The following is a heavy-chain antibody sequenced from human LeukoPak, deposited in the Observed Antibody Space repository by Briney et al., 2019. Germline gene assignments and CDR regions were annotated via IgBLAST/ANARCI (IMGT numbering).Heavy chain of an antibody. J-gene: IGHJ5*02. CDR3: ARALLRYCSSTSCYWFDP. Sequence: SVTVSCKASGGTFSSYVISWVRQAPGQGLEWMGGIIPIFGTANYAQKFQGRVTITADESTSTAYMELSSLRSEDTAVYYCARALLRYCSSTSCYWFDPWGQGTLVTVSS. V-gene: IGHV1-69*13. CDR2: IIPIFGTA. CDR1: GGTFSSYV. D-gene: IGHD2-2*01.